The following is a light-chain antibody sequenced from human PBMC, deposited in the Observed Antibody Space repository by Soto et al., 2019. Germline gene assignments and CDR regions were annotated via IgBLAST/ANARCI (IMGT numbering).Light chain of an antibody. CDR2: GAS. CDR3: HQYVSSWT. Sequence: IVLTQSPATLSLSPGERATLSCRASQSVSSTYVAWYQQKSGQAPRLLIYGASSRATGIPDRFSGSGSGTDFTLTISRLEPEDFAVYYCHQYVSSWTFGQGTNVDNK. J-gene: IGKJ1*01. V-gene: IGKV3-20*01. CDR1: QSVSSTY.